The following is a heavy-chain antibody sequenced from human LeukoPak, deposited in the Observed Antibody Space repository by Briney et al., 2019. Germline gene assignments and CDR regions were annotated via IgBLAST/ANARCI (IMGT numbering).Heavy chain of an antibody. V-gene: IGHV3-73*01. J-gene: IGHJ4*02. Sequence: GGSLRLSCAASGFTFSGSAMHWVRQASGKGLEWVGRIRSKANSYATAYAASVKGRFTISRDDSKNTAYLQMNSLKTEDTVVYYCTRHLSEGAIGDYWGQGTLVTVSS. D-gene: IGHD2/OR15-2a*01. CDR3: TRHLSEGAIGDY. CDR2: IRSKANSYAT. CDR1: GFTFSGSA.